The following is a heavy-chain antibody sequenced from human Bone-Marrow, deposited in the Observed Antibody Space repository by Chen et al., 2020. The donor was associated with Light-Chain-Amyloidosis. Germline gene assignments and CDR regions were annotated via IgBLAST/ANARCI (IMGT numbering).Heavy chain of an antibody. CDR3: ARRVTYSSSSIYFDY. V-gene: IGHV3-7*01. J-gene: IGHJ4*02. Sequence: EVQLVESGGGLGQPGGSLRLSCAASGSTFSSYWMSWVRQAPGKGLEWVANIKQDGSEKYYVDSVQGRFPISRSTAKNSLYLQMNNLRAEDTAVYYCARRVTYSSSSIYFDYWGQGTLVTVSS. CDR2: IKQDGSEK. D-gene: IGHD6-6*01. CDR1: GSTFSSYW.